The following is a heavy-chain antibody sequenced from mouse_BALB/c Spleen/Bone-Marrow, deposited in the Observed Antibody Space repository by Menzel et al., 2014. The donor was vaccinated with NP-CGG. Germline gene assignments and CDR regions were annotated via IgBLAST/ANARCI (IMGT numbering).Heavy chain of an antibody. J-gene: IGHJ2*01. CDR3: ARAGRYDGNFDY. Sequence: EVQRVESGGGLVKPGGSLKLSCAASGFTFSSCAMSWVRPTPEKRLEWVATISSGGSCTYCLDSVKGRFTISRDNAKNTLYLQMSSLRSKDTAMYYCARAGRYDGNFDYWGQGTTLTVSS. D-gene: IGHD2-14*01. V-gene: IGHV5-9-3*01. CDR2: ISSGGSCT. CDR1: GFTFSSCA.